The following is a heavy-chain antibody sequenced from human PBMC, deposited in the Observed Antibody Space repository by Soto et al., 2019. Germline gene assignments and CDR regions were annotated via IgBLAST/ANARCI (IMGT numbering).Heavy chain of an antibody. J-gene: IGHJ4*02. CDR1: GFTFTSSA. CDR3: AADGYYYDSSGSMPRFGY. D-gene: IGHD3-22*01. CDR2: IVVGSGNT. V-gene: IGHV1-58*01. Sequence: GASVKVSCKASGFTFTSSAVQWVRQARGQRLEWIGWIVVGSGNTNYAQKFQERVTITRDMSTSTAYMELSSLRSEDTAVYYCAADGYYYDSSGSMPRFGYCGQGTLVTGSS.